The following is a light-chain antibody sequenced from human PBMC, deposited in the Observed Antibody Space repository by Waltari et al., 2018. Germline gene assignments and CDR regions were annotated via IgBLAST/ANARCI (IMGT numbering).Light chain of an antibody. CDR2: DAS. J-gene: IGKJ5*01. CDR3: QQRNTWPPT. Sequence: ENVLTQSPATLSLSPGERATLSCRASQSVSSDLAWYQQKPGQAPRLLIYDASNRATGSPARFSGSGSGTDFTLTISSLEPGDFAVYYCQQRNTWPPTFGQGTRLEIK. CDR1: QSVSSD. V-gene: IGKV3-11*01.